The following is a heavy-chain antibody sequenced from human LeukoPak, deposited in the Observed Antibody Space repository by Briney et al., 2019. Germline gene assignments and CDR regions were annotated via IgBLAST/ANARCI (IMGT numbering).Heavy chain of an antibody. J-gene: IGHJ6*02. CDR1: GFTFSSYG. V-gene: IGHV3-33*01. Sequence: GGSLRLSCAASGFTFSSYGMHWVRQAPGKGLEWVAVIWYDGSNKYYADSVKGRFTISRDNSKNTLYLQMNSLRAEDTAVYYCARDIGCSGGSCYSGVYYYGMDVWGQGTTVTVSS. CDR2: IWYDGSNK. D-gene: IGHD2-15*01. CDR3: ARDIGCSGGSCYSGVYYYGMDV.